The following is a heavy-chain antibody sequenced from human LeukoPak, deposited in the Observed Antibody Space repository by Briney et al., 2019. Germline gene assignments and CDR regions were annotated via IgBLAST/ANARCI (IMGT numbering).Heavy chain of an antibody. D-gene: IGHD3-16*02. V-gene: IGHV1-2*02. Sequence: GASVKVSCKASGYTFTGYYMHWVRQAPGQGLEWMGWINPNSGGTNYAQKFQGRVTMTRDTSISTAYMELSRLRSDDTAVYYCARVGDYVWGSYRLDYWGQGTLVTVSS. CDR1: GYTFTGYY. CDR2: INPNSGGT. CDR3: ARVGDYVWGSYRLDY. J-gene: IGHJ4*02.